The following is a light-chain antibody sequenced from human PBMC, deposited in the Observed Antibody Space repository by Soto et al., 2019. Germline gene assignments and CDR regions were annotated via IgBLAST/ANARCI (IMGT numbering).Light chain of an antibody. CDR1: QSVSSSY. CDR3: QQYNTYAT. CDR2: GAS. J-gene: IGKJ5*01. Sequence: EIVMTQSPATLSVSPGERATLSCMASQSVSSSYLAWYQQKPGQAPRLLIYGASSRATGIPDRFSGSGSGSEFNFTITGLQPDDFATYFCQQYNTYATFGQGTRLEIK. V-gene: IGKV3D-15*01.